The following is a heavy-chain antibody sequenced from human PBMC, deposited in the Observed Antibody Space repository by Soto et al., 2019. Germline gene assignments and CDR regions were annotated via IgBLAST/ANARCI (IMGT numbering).Heavy chain of an antibody. CDR3: ARTAVVGTTVMTRAFDI. V-gene: IGHV4-59*11. Sequence: PSGTLSLTCTVSRCSISSHYWSWIWQPTGKGLEWIGYIYYSGSTNYNPSLKSRVTISVDTSKNQFSLKLSSVTAADTAVYYCARTAVVGTTVMTRAFDIWGQGTMVT. J-gene: IGHJ3*02. CDR1: RCSISSHY. CDR2: IYYSGST. D-gene: IGHD4-17*01.